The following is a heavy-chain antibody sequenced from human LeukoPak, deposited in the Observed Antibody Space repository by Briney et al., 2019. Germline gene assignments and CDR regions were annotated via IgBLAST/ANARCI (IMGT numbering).Heavy chain of an antibody. D-gene: IGHD2-2*01. CDR2: ISSSSSPI. V-gene: IGHV3-48*01. Sequence: PGGSLRLSCAASGFTVSSNYMSWVRQAPGKGLEWVSYISSSSSPIYYADSVKGRFTISRDNAKNSLYLQMNSLRAEDTAVYYCARQDDIVVVAYYMDVWGKGTTVTVSS. CDR3: ARQDDIVVVAYYMDV. CDR1: GFTVSSNY. J-gene: IGHJ6*03.